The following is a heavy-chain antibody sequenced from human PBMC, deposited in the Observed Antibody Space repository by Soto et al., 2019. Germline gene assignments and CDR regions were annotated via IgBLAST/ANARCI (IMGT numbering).Heavy chain of an antibody. V-gene: IGHV3-11*01. Sequence: QVQLVESGGGLVKPGGSLRLSCVASGFTFTDYYMSWIRQAPGKGLEWLSYISSSGSTIYYADSVKGRFTISRDNGTNSLYLQMKILRAEDTALYYCARENRPRITDIWGQGTMVTVSS. D-gene: IGHD3-10*01. CDR3: ARENRPRITDI. J-gene: IGHJ3*02. CDR1: GFTFTDYY. CDR2: ISSSGSTI.